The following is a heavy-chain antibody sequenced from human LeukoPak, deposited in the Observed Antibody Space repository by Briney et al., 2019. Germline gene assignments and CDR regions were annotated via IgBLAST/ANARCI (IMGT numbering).Heavy chain of an antibody. CDR3: TTDPSSSKQETYYYYYYMDV. D-gene: IGHD6-6*01. CDR2: IKSKTDGGTT. CDR1: GFTFSNAW. V-gene: IGHV3-15*01. J-gene: IGHJ6*03. Sequence: PGGSLRLSCAASGFTFSNAWMSWVRQAPGKGLEWVGRIKSKTDGGTTDYAAPVKGRFTISRDDSKNTLYLQMNSLKTEDTAVYYCTTDPSSSKQETYYYYYYMDVWGKGTTVTVSS.